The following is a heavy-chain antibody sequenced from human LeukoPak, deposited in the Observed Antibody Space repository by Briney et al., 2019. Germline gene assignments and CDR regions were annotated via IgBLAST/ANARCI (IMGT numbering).Heavy chain of an antibody. CDR2: ISYDGSNK. J-gene: IGHJ4*02. V-gene: IGHV3-30-3*01. CDR1: GFTFSSYA. Sequence: GGSLRLSCAASGFTFSSYAMHWVRQAPGKGLEWVAVISYDGSNKYYADSVKGRFTISRDNSKNTLYLQMSGLRAGDTAVYYCAKVNYYESSDIGLFDYWGQGTLVTVSS. D-gene: IGHD3-22*01. CDR3: AKVNYYESSDIGLFDY.